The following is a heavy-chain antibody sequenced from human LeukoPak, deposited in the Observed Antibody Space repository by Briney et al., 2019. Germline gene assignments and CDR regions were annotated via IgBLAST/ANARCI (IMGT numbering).Heavy chain of an antibody. CDR3: ARAGSHWHYVY. V-gene: IGHV3-13*01. CDR1: GFTFSSYD. J-gene: IGHJ4*02. D-gene: IGHD3-10*01. CDR2: IGTAGDT. Sequence: PGGSLRLSCAASGFTFSSYDMHWVRQATGKGLEWVSAIGTAGDTYYPGSVKGRFTISRENAKNSLYLQMNSLRAEDTAVYYCARAGSHWHYVYWGQGTVVTVSS.